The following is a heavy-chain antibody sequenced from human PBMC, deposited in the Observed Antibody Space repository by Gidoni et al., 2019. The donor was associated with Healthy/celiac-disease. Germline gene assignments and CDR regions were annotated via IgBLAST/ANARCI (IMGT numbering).Heavy chain of an antibody. J-gene: IGHJ3*02. CDR1: GGSISSYY. CDR3: ARGASGWYETEGAFDI. CDR2: IYYSGST. Sequence: QVQLQESGPGLVKPSETLSLTCTVSGGSISSYYWSWIRQPPGKGLEWIGYIYYSGSTNYNPSLKSRVTISVDTSKNQFSLKLSSVTAADTAVYYCARGASGWYETEGAFDIWGQGTMVTVSS. V-gene: IGHV4-59*01. D-gene: IGHD6-19*01.